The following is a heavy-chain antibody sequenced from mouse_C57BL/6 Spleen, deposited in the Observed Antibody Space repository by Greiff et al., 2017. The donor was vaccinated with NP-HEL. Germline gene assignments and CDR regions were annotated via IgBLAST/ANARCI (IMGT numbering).Heavy chain of an antibody. Sequence: EVQLQQSGPELVKPGASVKMSCKASGYTFTDYYMHWVKQSHGKSLEWIGYINPNNGGTSYNQKFKGKATLTVNKSSSTAYMELRSLTSEDSAVYYCARYYGNSYYAMDYWGQGTSVTVSS. CDR2: INPNNGGT. D-gene: IGHD2-1*01. J-gene: IGHJ4*01. V-gene: IGHV1-22*01. CDR3: ARYYGNSYYAMDY. CDR1: GYTFTDYY.